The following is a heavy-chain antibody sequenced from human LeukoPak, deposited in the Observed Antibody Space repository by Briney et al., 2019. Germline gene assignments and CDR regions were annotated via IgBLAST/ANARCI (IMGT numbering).Heavy chain of an antibody. CDR1: GLTFSSYA. CDR3: ARARNSGY. J-gene: IGHJ4*02. CDR2: ISYDGSNK. D-gene: IGHD1-14*01. V-gene: IGHV3-30-3*01. Sequence: PGGSLRLSCAASGLTFSSYAMHWVRQAPGKGLEWVAVISYDGSNKYCADSVKGRFTISRDNSKNTLYLQMNSLRAEDTAVYYCARARNSGYWGQGTLVTVSS.